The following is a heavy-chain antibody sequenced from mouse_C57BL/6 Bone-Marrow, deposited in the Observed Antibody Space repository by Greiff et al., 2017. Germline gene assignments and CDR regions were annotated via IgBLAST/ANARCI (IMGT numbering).Heavy chain of an antibody. CDR2: ISNGGGST. CDR3: ARPITTVRGDY. CDR1: GFTFSDYY. V-gene: IGHV5-12*01. Sequence: EVKLMESGGGLVQPGGSLKLSCAASGFTFSDYYMYWVRQTPEKRLEWVAYISNGGGSTYYPDTVKGRFTISRDNAKNTLYLQMSRLKSEDTAMYYCARPITTVRGDYWGQGTSVTVSS. D-gene: IGHD1-1*01. J-gene: IGHJ4*01.